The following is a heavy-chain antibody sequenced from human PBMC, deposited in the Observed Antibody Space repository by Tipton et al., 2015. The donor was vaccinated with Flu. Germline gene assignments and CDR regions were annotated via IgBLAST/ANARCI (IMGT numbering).Heavy chain of an antibody. CDR2: IFHSGTT. J-gene: IGHJ4*02. CDR3: TRQVEAATRSSS. CDR1: GGSVSSSDFY. V-gene: IGHV4-39*07. D-gene: IGHD2-15*01. Sequence: LRLSCTVSGGSVSSSDFYWGWVRQPPGKGPEWIGSIFHSGTTYYGLSLQSRVTISLDTSKNQFSLKMKSVTVADTAVYYRTRQVEAATRSSSWGQGTLVTVSS.